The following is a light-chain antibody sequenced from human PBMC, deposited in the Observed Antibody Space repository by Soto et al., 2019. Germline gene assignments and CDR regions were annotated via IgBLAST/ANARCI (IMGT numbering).Light chain of an antibody. V-gene: IGKV3-11*01. CDR1: QSISDY. CDR2: DAS. CDR3: QQRVNWPPT. J-gene: IGKJ4*01. Sequence: EIVLTQSPATLSLSPGDRATLSCRAGQSISDYLDWYQQRPGQAPRLLIFDASNRATGVPDRFSGGGSGTDFTLIISSLEPEDFAVYYCQQRVNWPPTFGGGTKVEL.